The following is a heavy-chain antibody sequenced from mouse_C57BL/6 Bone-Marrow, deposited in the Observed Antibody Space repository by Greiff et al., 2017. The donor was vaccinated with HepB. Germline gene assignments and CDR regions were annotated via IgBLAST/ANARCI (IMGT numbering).Heavy chain of an antibody. CDR1: GYTFTDYY. Sequence: EVQLQQSGPELVKPGASVKISCKASGYTFTDYYMNWVKQSHGKSLEWIGDINPNNGGTSYNQKFKGKATLTVDKSSSTAYMELRSLTSEDSAVYYCARPERIYYYGSSSAWFAYWGQGTLVTVSA. V-gene: IGHV1-26*01. CDR3: ARPERIYYYGSSSAWFAY. D-gene: IGHD1-1*01. J-gene: IGHJ3*01. CDR2: INPNNGGT.